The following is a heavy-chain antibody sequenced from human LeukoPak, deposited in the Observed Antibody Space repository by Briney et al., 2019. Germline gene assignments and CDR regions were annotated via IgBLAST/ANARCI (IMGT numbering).Heavy chain of an antibody. Sequence: PSETLSLTCAVSGGSFSDYYWNWVRQAPGKGLEWISYIRSSTSSIYYADSVKGRFTISRDNAKNSLYLQMNSLRAEDTAVYYCARDFDWNFDYWGQGTLVTVAS. V-gene: IGHV3-48*04. CDR3: ARDFDWNFDY. CDR1: GGSFSDYY. D-gene: IGHD1-1*01. J-gene: IGHJ4*02. CDR2: IRSSTSSI.